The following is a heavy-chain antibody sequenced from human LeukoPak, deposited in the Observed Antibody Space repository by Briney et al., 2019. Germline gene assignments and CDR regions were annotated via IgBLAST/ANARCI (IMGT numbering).Heavy chain of an antibody. D-gene: IGHD2-21*02. J-gene: IGHJ6*02. V-gene: IGHV5-51*01. Sequence: GESLKISCKGSGYSINNYWIAWVRQMPGKGLEWMGIIYPSDSHTSYSPSFQGQVTISADKSITTAYLQWSSLKASDTAVYYCARRAYCGGDCTRAYYSYYAMDVWGQGTTVTVSS. CDR2: IYPSDSHT. CDR3: ARRAYCGGDCTRAYYSYYAMDV. CDR1: GYSINNYW.